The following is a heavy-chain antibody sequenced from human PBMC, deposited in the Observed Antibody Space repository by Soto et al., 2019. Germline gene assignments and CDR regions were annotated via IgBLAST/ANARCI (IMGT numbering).Heavy chain of an antibody. D-gene: IGHD3-16*01. V-gene: IGHV3-30-3*01. J-gene: IGHJ4*02. CDR2: ISYDGSNK. Sequence: GGSLSLSCAASGFTFSSYAMHWVRQAPGKGLEWVAVISYDGSNKYYADSVKGRFTISRDNSKNTLYLQMNSLRAEDTAVYYCARDEGGDWGQGTLVTVSS. CDR3: ARDEGGD. CDR1: GFTFSSYA.